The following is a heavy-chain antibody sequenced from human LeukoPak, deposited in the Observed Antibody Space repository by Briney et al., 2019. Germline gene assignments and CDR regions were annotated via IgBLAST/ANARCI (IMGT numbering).Heavy chain of an antibody. CDR1: GFTFSSYS. J-gene: IGHJ3*02. D-gene: IGHD3/OR15-3a*01. V-gene: IGHV3-21*01. CDR2: ISSSSSYI. Sequence: GGSLRLSCAASGFTFSSYSMNWVRQAPGKGLEWVSSISSSSSYIYYADSVKGRFTISRDNAKNSLYLQMNSLRAEDTAVYYCARVRGLGDAFDIWGQGTMVTVSS. CDR3: ARVRGLGDAFDI.